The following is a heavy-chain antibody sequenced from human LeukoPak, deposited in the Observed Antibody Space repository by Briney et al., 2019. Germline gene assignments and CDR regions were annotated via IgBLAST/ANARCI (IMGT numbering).Heavy chain of an antibody. D-gene: IGHD2-2*01. CDR1: GYTFTSYA. J-gene: IGHJ4*02. CDR2: INTNTGNP. Sequence: ASVKASCKPSGYTFTSYALSWVRQAPGQGLEWMGWINTNTGNPTYAQGFTGRFVFSLDTSVSTAYLQISSLKAEDTAVYYCARAGYCSSTSCSAAVDYWGQGTLVTVSS. CDR3: ARAGYCSSTSCSAAVDY. V-gene: IGHV7-4-1*02.